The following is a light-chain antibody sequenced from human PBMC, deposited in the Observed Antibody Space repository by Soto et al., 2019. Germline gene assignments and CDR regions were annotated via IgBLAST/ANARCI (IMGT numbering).Light chain of an antibody. CDR2: KAS. J-gene: IGKJ1*01. CDR3: QQYNSYWT. CDR1: QSISSW. Sequence: IKMNQSPSTLSAPVGDRVTIPCRASQSISSWLAWYQQKPGKAPKLLIYKASSLESGVPSRFSGSGSGTEFTLTISSLQPDDFATYYCQQYNSYWTFGQGAKVDIK. V-gene: IGKV1-5*03.